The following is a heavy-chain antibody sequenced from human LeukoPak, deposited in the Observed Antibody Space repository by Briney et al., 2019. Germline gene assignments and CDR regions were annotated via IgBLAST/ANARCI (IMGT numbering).Heavy chain of an antibody. V-gene: IGHV3-30*03. CDR1: GFTFSSYG. CDR3: ARDLDPDYGGMC. D-gene: IGHD4-23*01. J-gene: IGHJ4*02. CDR2: ISNDGSNK. Sequence: GGSLRLSCAASGFTFSSYGIHWVRQAPGKGLEWVALISNDGSNKYYADFVKGRFTISRDNAKNSLYLQMNSLRAEDTAVYYRARDLDPDYGGMCWGQGTLVTVSS.